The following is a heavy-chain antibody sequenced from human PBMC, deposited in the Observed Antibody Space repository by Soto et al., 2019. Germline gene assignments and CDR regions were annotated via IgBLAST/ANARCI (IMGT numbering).Heavy chain of an antibody. Sequence: ASVKVSCKASGYTFTSYYMHWVRQAPGQGLEWMGIINPSGGSTSYAQKFQGRVTMTRDTSTSTVYMELSSLRSVDTAVYYCVVPSAQVVERYYYWGQGTLVTVSS. CDR1: GYTFTSYY. V-gene: IGHV1-46*01. CDR3: VVPSAQVVERYYY. D-gene: IGHD2-15*01. J-gene: IGHJ4*02. CDR2: INPSGGST.